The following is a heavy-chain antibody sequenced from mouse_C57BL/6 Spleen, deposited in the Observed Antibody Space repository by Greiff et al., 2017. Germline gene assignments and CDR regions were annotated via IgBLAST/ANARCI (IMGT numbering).Heavy chain of an antibody. CDR1: GYTFTDYY. CDR3: ARRSSYYYGSSPHFDY. J-gene: IGHJ2*01. V-gene: IGHV1-77*01. Sequence: QVHVKQSGAELVKPGASVKISCKASGYTFTDYYINWVKQRPGQGLEWIGKIGPGSGSTYYNEKFKGKATLTADKSSSTAYMQLSSLTSEDSAVYFCARRSSYYYGSSPHFDYWGQGTTLTVSS. CDR2: IGPGSGST. D-gene: IGHD1-1*01.